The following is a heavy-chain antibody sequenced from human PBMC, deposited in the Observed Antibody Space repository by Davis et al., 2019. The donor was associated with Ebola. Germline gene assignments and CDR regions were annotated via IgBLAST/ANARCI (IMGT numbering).Heavy chain of an antibody. CDR2: IWYDGSNK. D-gene: IGHD2-15*01. CDR1: GFTFSSYG. J-gene: IGHJ4*02. Sequence: GGSLRLSCAASGFTFSSYGMHWVRQAPGKGLEWVAVIWYDGSNKYYADSVKGRFTISRDNSKNTLYLQMNSLKTEDTAVYYCTRHSVNCSGGSCYSYYFDYWGQGTLVTVSS. V-gene: IGHV3-33*01. CDR3: TRHSVNCSGGSCYSYYFDY.